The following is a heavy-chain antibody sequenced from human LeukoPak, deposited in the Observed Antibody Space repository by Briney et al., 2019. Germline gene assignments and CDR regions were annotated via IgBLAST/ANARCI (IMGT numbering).Heavy chain of an antibody. CDR1: GFTFSSYG. CDR2: ISYDGTNK. CDR3: AKGLQLWAPIDY. Sequence: GGSLRLSCAASGFTFSSYGMHWVRQAPGKGLEWVAVISYDGTNKYYAASVKGRFTISRDNSKNTLYLQMNSLRAEDTAVYYCAKGLQLWAPIDYWGQGTLVTVSS. D-gene: IGHD5-18*01. V-gene: IGHV3-30*18. J-gene: IGHJ4*02.